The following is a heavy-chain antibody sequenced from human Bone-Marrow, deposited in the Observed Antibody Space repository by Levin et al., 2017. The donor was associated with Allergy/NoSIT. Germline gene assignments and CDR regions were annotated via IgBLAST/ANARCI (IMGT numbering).Heavy chain of an antibody. V-gene: IGHV3-48*03. D-gene: IGHD5-24*01. Sequence: GESLKISCVTSGFTFSNYEMNWVRQAPGKGLEWVSYISATGSSIHYADSVKGRFTISRDNPKRSLYLQMKSLRAEDTALYYCARVRNGYSLGDVSDSWGQGTLVIVSS. CDR3: ARVRNGYSLGDVSDS. J-gene: IGHJ3*01. CDR2: ISATGSSI. CDR1: GFTFSNYE.